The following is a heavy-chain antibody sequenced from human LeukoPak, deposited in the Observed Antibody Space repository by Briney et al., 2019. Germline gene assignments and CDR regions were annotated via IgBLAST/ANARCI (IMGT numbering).Heavy chain of an antibody. V-gene: IGHV3-48*01. Sequence: GGSLRLSCAASGFTFSSYSMNWVRQAPGKGLEWVSYISSSSSTIYYADSVKGRFTISRDNAKNSLYLQMNSLRAEDTAVYYCAKDESRAARSSLDYWGQGTLVTVSS. CDR1: GFTFSSYS. D-gene: IGHD6-6*01. CDR3: AKDESRAARSSLDY. CDR2: ISSSSSTI. J-gene: IGHJ4*02.